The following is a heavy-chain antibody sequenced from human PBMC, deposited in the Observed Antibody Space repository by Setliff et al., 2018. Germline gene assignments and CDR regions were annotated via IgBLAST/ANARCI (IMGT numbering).Heavy chain of an antibody. J-gene: IGHJ4*02. D-gene: IGHD3-22*01. CDR3: TRDFGPESSGFAFGQ. CDR1: GFTFGDYT. V-gene: IGHV3-49*04. Sequence: GGSLRLSCTTSGFTFGDYTMTWVRQAPGKGLEWVGLIGSTTYGGVAEYAASVKGRFTISRDDSKSIAYLRMNSLKIEDTAVYYCTRDFGPESSGFAFGQWGQGTLVTVSS. CDR2: IGSTTYGGVA.